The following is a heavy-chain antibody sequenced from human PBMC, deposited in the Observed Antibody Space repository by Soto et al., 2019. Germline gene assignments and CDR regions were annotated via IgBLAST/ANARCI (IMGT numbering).Heavy chain of an antibody. Sequence: SETLSLTCTVTDGSISSGNFHWAWVRQPPGGGLEWIGSINHSGSTNYNPSLKSRVTISVDTSKNQFSLKLSSVTAADTAVYYCARGSTNCSSTSCSPVAYYYYYGMDVWGQGTTVTVSS. CDR1: DGSISSGNFH. V-gene: IGHV4-39*07. CDR2: INHSGST. J-gene: IGHJ6*02. D-gene: IGHD2-2*01. CDR3: ARGSTNCSSTSCSPVAYYYYYGMDV.